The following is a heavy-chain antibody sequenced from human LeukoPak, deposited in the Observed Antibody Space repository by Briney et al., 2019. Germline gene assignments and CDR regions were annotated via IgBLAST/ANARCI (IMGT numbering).Heavy chain of an antibody. D-gene: IGHD2-15*01. CDR3: ARSGIDYCSGGSCYPDY. Sequence: GGSLRLSCAASGFTFSSYGMSWVRQAPGKGLEWVAVISYDGSNKYYADSVKGRFTISRDNSKNTLYLQMNSLRAEDTAVYYCARSGIDYCSGGSCYPDYWGQGTLVTVSS. V-gene: IGHV3-30*03. CDR2: ISYDGSNK. J-gene: IGHJ4*02. CDR1: GFTFSSYG.